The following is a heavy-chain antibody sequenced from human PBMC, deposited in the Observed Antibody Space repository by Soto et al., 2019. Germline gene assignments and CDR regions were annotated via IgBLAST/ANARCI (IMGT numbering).Heavy chain of an antibody. J-gene: IGHJ3*02. CDR1: GDTFSSYA. CDR3: ARDLYYSSGRYFDHDAFDI. D-gene: IGHD6-19*01. V-gene: IGHV1-69*13. Sequence: GASVKVSCKASGDTFSSYAISWVRQAPGQGLEWMGGIIPIFGTANYAQKFQGRVTITADESTSTAYMELGSLRSDDTAVYYCARDLYYSSGRYFDHDAFDIWGQGTVVTVSS. CDR2: IIPIFGTA.